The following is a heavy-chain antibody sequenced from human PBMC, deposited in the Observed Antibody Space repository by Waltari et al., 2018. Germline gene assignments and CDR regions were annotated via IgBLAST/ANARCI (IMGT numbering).Heavy chain of an antibody. D-gene: IGHD6-19*01. J-gene: IGHJ4*02. CDR2: INHSGST. Sequence: QVQLQQWGAGLLKPSETLSLTCAVYGGSFSGYYWSWIRQPPGKGLEWIGEINHSGSTNYNPSRKSRVTISVDTSKNQFSLKLSSVTAADTAVYYCARGHGQWLVLWGQGTLVTVSS. CDR3: ARGHGQWLVL. CDR1: GGSFSGYY. V-gene: IGHV4-34*01.